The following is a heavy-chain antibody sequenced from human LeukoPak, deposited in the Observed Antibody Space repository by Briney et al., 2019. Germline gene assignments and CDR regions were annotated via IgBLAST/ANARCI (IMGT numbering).Heavy chain of an antibody. V-gene: IGHV3-23*01. CDR2: ISSSGGST. CDR3: ANGAGSRYFDS. Sequence: GGSLRLSCAASGFTFSNYAMSWVRQAPGKGLEWVSAISSSGGSTFYADSVKGRFTISRDNSKKTLYLQMNSLRAEGTAVYYCANGAGSRYFDSWGQGTLVTVSS. J-gene: IGHJ4*02. D-gene: IGHD3-16*01. CDR1: GFTFSNYA.